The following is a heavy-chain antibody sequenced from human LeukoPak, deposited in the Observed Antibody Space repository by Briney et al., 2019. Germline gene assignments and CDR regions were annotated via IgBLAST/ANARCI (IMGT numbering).Heavy chain of an antibody. J-gene: IGHJ5*02. CDR2: IGSSSSYI. CDR1: GFTFSSYS. CDR3: ARILTGQGWFDP. Sequence: PGGSLRLSCAASGFTFSSYSMNWVRQAPGKGLEWVSSIGSSSSYIYYADSVKGRFTISRDNAKNSLYLQMNSLRAEDTAVYYCARILTGQGWFDPWGQGTLVTVSS. D-gene: IGHD3-9*01. V-gene: IGHV3-21*01.